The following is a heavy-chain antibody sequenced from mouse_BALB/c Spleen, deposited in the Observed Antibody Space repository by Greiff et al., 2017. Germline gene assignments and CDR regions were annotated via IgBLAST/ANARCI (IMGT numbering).Heavy chain of an antibody. J-gene: IGHJ2*01. D-gene: IGHD2-1*01. V-gene: IGHV14-4*02. Sequence: DVQLQESGAELVRSGASVKLSCTASGFTIKDYYMHWVKQRPEQGLEWIGWIDPENGDTEYAPKFQGKATMTADTSSNTAYLQLSSLTSEDTAVYNWSGNGKNYGGQGTTLTVSS. CDR2: IDPENGDT. CDR3: SGNGKNY. CDR1: GFTIKDYY.